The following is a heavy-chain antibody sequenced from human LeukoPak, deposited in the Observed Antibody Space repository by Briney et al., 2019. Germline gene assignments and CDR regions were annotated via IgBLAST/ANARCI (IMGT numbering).Heavy chain of an antibody. CDR1: GFTFRNYA. D-gene: IGHD6-6*01. J-gene: IGHJ4*02. Sequence: GGSLRLSCGASGFTFRNYAMSWVGQAPGKGLEWVSAMRGSGGNTYYAASVKGRFPISRDNSKTPLYLQMTALRAEDTAVYYCAKWLEGGSSYFENWGQGTLVTVSS. V-gene: IGHV3-23*01. CDR3: AKWLEGGSSYFEN. CDR2: MRGSGGNT.